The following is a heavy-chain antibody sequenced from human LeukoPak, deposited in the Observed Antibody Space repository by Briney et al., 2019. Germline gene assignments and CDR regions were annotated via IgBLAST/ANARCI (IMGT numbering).Heavy chain of an antibody. J-gene: IGHJ6*02. Sequence: ASVKVSCKASGYTFTTYDINWVRQATGQGLEWMGWMSPNSGNTGYAQKFQGRVTMTRSTSTRTAYMELSSLRSEDTAVYYCARDCKGMVRGNDGMDVWGQGTTVTVSS. CDR1: GYTFTTYD. D-gene: IGHD3-10*01. V-gene: IGHV1-8*01. CDR3: ARDCKGMVRGNDGMDV. CDR2: MSPNSGNT.